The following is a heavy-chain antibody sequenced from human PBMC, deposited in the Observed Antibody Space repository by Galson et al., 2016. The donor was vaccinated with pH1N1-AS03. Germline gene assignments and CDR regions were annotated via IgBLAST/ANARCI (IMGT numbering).Heavy chain of an antibody. CDR2: ISTTSSSI. CDR1: GFPFSGYS. CDR3: AKAGPPQGISVAGSFDF. V-gene: IGHV3-21*01. D-gene: IGHD6-19*01. Sequence: SLRLSCAASGFPFSGYSMNWVRQAPGKGLEWVSFISTTSSSIYYADSVKGRFTISSDNAKNSLFLQMNSLRDEDTAVYYCAKAGPPQGISVAGSFDFWGQGTLVTVSS. J-gene: IGHJ4*02.